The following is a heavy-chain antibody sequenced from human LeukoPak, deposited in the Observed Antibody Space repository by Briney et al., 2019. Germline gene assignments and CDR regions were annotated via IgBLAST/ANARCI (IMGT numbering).Heavy chain of an antibody. V-gene: IGHV1-24*01. Sequence: ASVKVSYKVAGYIFKEVSMHWVRQPPGKGLEWMGGSDPENGKTVYAQNFQGRVTMTEDTSTDTAYMELTSLTSDDTAIYYCAIDTVYYDPPTYWGQGILVTVSS. CDR1: GYIFKEVS. J-gene: IGHJ4*01. CDR2: SDPENGKT. CDR3: AIDTVYYDPPTY. D-gene: IGHD3-16*01.